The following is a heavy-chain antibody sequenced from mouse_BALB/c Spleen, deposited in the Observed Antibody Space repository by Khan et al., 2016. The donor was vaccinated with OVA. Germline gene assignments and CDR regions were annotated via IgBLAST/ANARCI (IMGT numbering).Heavy chain of an antibody. D-gene: IGHD2-2*01. Sequence: VQLKESGPELMKPGASVRISCKASGYSFTNYYIHWVIQSHGKSLEWIGYIDPFSGGTTYNQKFKGKATLTVDKSSSTAYIHLSNLTSEDSAVYYCTRNGFVAWFTYWGQGTLVTVSA. CDR1: GYSFTNYY. CDR3: TRNGFVAWFTY. V-gene: IGHV1S135*01. J-gene: IGHJ3*01. CDR2: IDPFSGGT.